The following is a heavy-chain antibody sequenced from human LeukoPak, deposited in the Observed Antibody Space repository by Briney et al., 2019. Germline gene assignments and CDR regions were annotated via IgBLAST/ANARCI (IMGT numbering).Heavy chain of an antibody. D-gene: IGHD4-17*01. CDR3: ARGLHDYGYYASSYRYDY. CDR2: INHSGST. Sequence: SETLSLTCAVYGGSLSGYYWSWIRQPPGKGLEWIGEINHSGSTNYNPSLKSRVTISVDTSKNQFSLKLSSVTAADTAVYYCARGLHDYGYYASSYRYDYWGQGTLVTDSS. V-gene: IGHV4-34*01. J-gene: IGHJ4*02. CDR1: GGSLSGYY.